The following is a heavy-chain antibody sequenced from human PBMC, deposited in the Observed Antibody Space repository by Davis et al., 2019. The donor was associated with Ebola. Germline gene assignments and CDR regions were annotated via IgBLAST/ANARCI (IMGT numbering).Heavy chain of an antibody. D-gene: IGHD6-13*01. CDR1: GGSFSGYY. Sequence: PSETLSLTCAVYGGSFSGYYWSWIRQLPGKGLEWIGEINHSGSTNYNPSLKSRVTNSVDTSKNQFSLKLSSVTAADTAVYYCARVPREVAAAGTSWYFDYWGQGTLVTVSS. J-gene: IGHJ4*02. V-gene: IGHV4-34*01. CDR3: ARVPREVAAAGTSWYFDY. CDR2: INHSGST.